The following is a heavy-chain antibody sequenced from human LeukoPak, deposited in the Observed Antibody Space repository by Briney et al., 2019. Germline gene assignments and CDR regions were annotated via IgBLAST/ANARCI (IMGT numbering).Heavy chain of an antibody. D-gene: IGHD3-10*01. CDR3: AKGGRYYGSGSDI. CDR2: ISGRDGST. Sequence: GGPLRLSCTASGFTFSRYAMSWVRQAPGKGLEWVSAISGRDGSTYYADSVKGRFTISRDYSRNTLYLQMNSLRDEDTAVYYCAKGGRYYGSGSDIWGQGTLVTVSS. V-gene: IGHV3-23*01. J-gene: IGHJ4*02. CDR1: GFTFSRYA.